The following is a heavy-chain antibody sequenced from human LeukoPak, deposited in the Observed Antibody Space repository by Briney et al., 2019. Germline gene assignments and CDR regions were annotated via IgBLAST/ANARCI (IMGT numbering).Heavy chain of an antibody. V-gene: IGHV1-18*01. J-gene: IGHJ6*02. CDR1: GYTFTSYG. D-gene: IGHD3-10*01. Sequence: ASVKVSCKASGYTFTSYGISWVRQAPGQGLEWMGWISAYNGNTNYAQKLQGRVTMTTDTSTSTAYMELRSLRSDDTAVYYCARDKKLLWFGESHYYGMDVWGQGTTVTVSS. CDR3: ARDKKLLWFGESHYYGMDV. CDR2: ISAYNGNT.